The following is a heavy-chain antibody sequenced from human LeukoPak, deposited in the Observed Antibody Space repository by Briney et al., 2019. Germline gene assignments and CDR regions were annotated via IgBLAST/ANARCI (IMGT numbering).Heavy chain of an antibody. V-gene: IGHV3-30*18. Sequence: PGRSLRLSCAASGFTFSSYGMHWARQAPGKGLEWVAVISYDGSNKYYADSVKGRFTISRDNSKNTLYLQMNSLRAEDTAVYYCAKDYWRYAVQDYWGQGTLVTVSS. D-gene: IGHD5-12*01. CDR3: AKDYWRYAVQDY. J-gene: IGHJ4*02. CDR1: GFTFSSYG. CDR2: ISYDGSNK.